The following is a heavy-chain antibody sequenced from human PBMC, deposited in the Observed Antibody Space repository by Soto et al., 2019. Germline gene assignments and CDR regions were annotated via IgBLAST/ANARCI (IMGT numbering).Heavy chain of an antibody. CDR1: GFTFSNYA. J-gene: IGHJ4*02. CDR3: AKFFVETGSNCGWPWSFHY. Sequence: EVQLLESGGGLVQPGRSLRLSCAASGFTFSNYAMSWVRQAPGQGLDWVSAISGSGGTTYYADSVKGRFTISRDNSKNTLFLKMNSLRDEDAAVYYGAKFFVETGSNCGWPWSFHYWGQGTLVTVSS. D-gene: IGHD6-19*01. CDR2: ISGSGGTT. V-gene: IGHV3-23*01.